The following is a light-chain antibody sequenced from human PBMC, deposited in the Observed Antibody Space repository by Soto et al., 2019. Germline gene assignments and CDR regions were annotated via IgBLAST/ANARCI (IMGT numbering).Light chain of an antibody. CDR2: GNS. V-gene: IGLV1-40*01. Sequence: QSALTQPPSVSGAPGQRVTISCTGSSSNIGANYDVHWYQQRPGTAPKLLIFGNSNRPSGVPDRFSGSKSGNTASLTISGLQAEDEADYYCCSYAGSPFYVFGIGTKLTVL. CDR1: SSNIGANYD. J-gene: IGLJ1*01. CDR3: CSYAGSPFYV.